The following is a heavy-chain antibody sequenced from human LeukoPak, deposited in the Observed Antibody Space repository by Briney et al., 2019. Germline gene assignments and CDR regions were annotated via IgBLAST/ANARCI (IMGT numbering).Heavy chain of an antibody. D-gene: IGHD2/OR15-2a*01. CDR3: ARDRWGRWTAAYSTNWFDP. CDR1: GYTFTSYG. Sequence: VASVKVSCKASGYTFTSYGISWVRQAPGQGLEWMGWISAYNGNTNYAQKLQGRVTMTTDTSTSTAYMELRSLRSDDTAVYYCARDRWGRWTAAYSTNWFDPWGQGTLVTVSS. J-gene: IGHJ5*02. CDR2: ISAYNGNT. V-gene: IGHV1-18*01.